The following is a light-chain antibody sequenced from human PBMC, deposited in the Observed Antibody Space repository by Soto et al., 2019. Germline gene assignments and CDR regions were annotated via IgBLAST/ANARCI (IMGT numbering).Light chain of an antibody. CDR2: GAS. Sequence: AILLTQSPASLSSSAGDRVTISCRASQGIGNSLGWYQQKPGKPPKLLIYGASNRQSGVPQRFSGSGSGTDFTLAISSLEPEDSATYYCLQHMRYPWTFGQGTKVDNK. V-gene: IGKV1-13*02. CDR3: LQHMRYPWT. J-gene: IGKJ1*01. CDR1: QGIGNS.